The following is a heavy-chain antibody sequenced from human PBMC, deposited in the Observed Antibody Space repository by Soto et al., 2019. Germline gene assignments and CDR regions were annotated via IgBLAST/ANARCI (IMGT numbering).Heavy chain of an antibody. J-gene: IGHJ4*02. CDR1: GFTFDSYA. CDR2: ISGSGRST. D-gene: IGHD2-2*01. CDR3: AKGLRPYCTSTTCYLIDC. Sequence: EVQLLESGGGLVQPGGSLRLACAASGFTFDSYAMTWVRQAPGMGLEWVSGISGSGRSTYYADSVKGRFTISRDNSKNMLYLQMNILRAEDTAVYYCAKGLRPYCTSTTCYLIDCWGQGTLVTVSS. V-gene: IGHV3-23*01.